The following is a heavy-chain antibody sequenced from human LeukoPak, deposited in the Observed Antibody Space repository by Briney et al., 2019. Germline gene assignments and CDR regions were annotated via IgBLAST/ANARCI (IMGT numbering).Heavy chain of an antibody. CDR1: GGSISSYY. Sequence: SETLSLTCTVSGGSISSYYWSWIRQPPGKGLEWIGYIYYSGSTNYNPSLKSRVTISVDTSKNQFSLKLSSVTAADTAVYYCARQYDSSGYGVPHYYYGMDVWGQGTTVTVSS. V-gene: IGHV4-59*08. D-gene: IGHD3-22*01. CDR2: IYYSGST. J-gene: IGHJ6*02. CDR3: ARQYDSSGYGVPHYYYGMDV.